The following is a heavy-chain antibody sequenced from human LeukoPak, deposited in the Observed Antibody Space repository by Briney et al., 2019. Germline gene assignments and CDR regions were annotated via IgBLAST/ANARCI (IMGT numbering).Heavy chain of an antibody. CDR1: GYTFSRHG. CDR2: VSGYNGNT. V-gene: IGHV1-18*01. CDR3: AKDIHPGLDSGASCCFDY. J-gene: IGHJ4*02. D-gene: IGHD3-22*01. Sequence: ASVKVSCKTSGYTFSRHGITRVRQAPGQGLEWMGWVSGYNGNTNYAQNVQGRVTMTTDTSTNTAYMELRSLRSDDTAVYYCAKDIHPGLDSGASCCFDYWGQGTPVTVSS.